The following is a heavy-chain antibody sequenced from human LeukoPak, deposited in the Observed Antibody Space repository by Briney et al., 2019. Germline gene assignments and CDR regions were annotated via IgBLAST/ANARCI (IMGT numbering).Heavy chain of an antibody. CDR2: IYHSGST. J-gene: IGHJ4*02. CDR1: GGSISSSNW. CDR3: ASTRSGYDSNYFDY. Sequence: SGTLSLTCAVSGGSISSSNWWSWVRQPPGKGLEWIGEIYHSGSTNYNPSLKSRVTISVDKSKNQFSLKLSSVTAADTAVYYCASTRSGYDSNYFDYWGQGTLVTVSS. D-gene: IGHD5-12*01. V-gene: IGHV4-4*02.